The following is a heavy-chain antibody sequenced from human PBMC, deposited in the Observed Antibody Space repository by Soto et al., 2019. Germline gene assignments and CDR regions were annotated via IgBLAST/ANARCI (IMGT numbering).Heavy chain of an antibody. Sequence: GGSLRLSCAASGFTFSSYAMSWVRQAPGKGLEWVSAISGSGGSTYYADSVKGRFTISRDNSKNTLYLQMNSLRAEDTAVYYCAKGPPPRDCSGGSCGRGPYYYYYMDVWGKGTTVTVSS. D-gene: IGHD2-15*01. CDR3: AKGPPPRDCSGGSCGRGPYYYYYMDV. CDR1: GFTFSSYA. CDR2: ISGSGGST. V-gene: IGHV3-23*01. J-gene: IGHJ6*03.